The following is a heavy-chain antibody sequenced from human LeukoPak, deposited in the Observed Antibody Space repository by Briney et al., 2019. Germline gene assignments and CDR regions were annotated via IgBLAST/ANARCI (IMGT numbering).Heavy chain of an antibody. Sequence: ASVKVSCKASGYTFTGYYMHWVRQAPGQGLEWMGWINPNSGGTNYAQKFQGRVTMTRDTSISTAYMELSRLRSDDTAVYYCARDLSGSYPGEVAFDIWGQGTMVTVSS. V-gene: IGHV1-2*02. CDR3: ARDLSGSYPGEVAFDI. CDR2: INPNSGGT. J-gene: IGHJ3*02. D-gene: IGHD1-26*01. CDR1: GYTFTGYY.